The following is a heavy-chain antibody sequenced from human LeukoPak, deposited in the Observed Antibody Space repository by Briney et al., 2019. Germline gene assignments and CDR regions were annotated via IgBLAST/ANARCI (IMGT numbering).Heavy chain of an antibody. CDR1: GYSISSGYY. V-gene: IGHV4-61*01. CDR2: IYYSGST. D-gene: IGHD3-10*01. J-gene: IGHJ4*02. Sequence: SETLSLTCTVSGYSISSGYYWSWIRQPPGKGLEWIGYIYYSGSTNYNPSLKSRVTISVDTSKNQFSLKLNSVTAADTAVYYCARGKEVITMLRGLKPGYYFDYWGQGTLVTVSS. CDR3: ARGKEVITMLRGLKPGYYFDY.